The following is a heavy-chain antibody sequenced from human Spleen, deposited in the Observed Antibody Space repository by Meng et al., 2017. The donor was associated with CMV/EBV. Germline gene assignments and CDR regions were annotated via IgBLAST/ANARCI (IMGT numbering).Heavy chain of an antibody. D-gene: IGHD6-19*01. J-gene: IGHJ4*02. CDR1: GFTFSSYE. CDR2: TSSSGTTI. V-gene: IGHV3-48*03. Sequence: GGSLRPSCAASGFTFSSYEMNWVRQAPGKGLEWVSYTSSSGTTIYYAGSVKGRFTVSRDNAKNSLYLQMNSLRAEDTAVYYCARVLAVADTIDYWGQGTLVTVSS. CDR3: ARVLAVADTIDY.